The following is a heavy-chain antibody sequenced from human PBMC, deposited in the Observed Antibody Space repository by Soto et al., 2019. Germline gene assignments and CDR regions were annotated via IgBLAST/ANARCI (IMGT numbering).Heavy chain of an antibody. CDR1: GYTFTSYG. V-gene: IGHV1-18*01. CDR3: ARAMYYYGSGSQYYYYGMDV. J-gene: IGHJ6*02. Sequence: ASVKVSCKASGYTFTSYGISWVRQAPGQGLEWMGWISAYNGNTNYAQKFQGRVTITADESTSTAYMELSSLRSEDTAVYYCARAMYYYGSGSQYYYYGMDVWGQGTTVTVSS. CDR2: ISAYNGNT. D-gene: IGHD3-10*01.